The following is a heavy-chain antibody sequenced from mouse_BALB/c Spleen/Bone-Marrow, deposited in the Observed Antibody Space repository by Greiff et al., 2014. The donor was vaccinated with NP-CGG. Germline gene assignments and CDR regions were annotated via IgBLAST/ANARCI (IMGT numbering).Heavy chain of an antibody. CDR2: IYPSDSYT. V-gene: IGHV1-69*02. Sequence: QVQLQQSGAELVRPGASVKVSCKASGYTFTSYWINWVKQRPGQGLEWIGNIYPSDSYTNYNQNFKYKATLTVDKSSSTAYMQLSSPTSEDSAVYYCTRQYGNYYAMDYWGQGTSVTVSS. J-gene: IGHJ4*01. CDR3: TRQYGNYYAMDY. CDR1: GYTFTSYW. D-gene: IGHD2-10*02.